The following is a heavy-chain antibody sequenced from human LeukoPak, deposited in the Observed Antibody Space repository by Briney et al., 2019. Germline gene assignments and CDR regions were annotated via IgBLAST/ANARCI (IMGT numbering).Heavy chain of an antibody. J-gene: IGHJ5*02. CDR3: ARETGLRSWFDP. CDR2: ISSSGRTV. V-gene: IGHV3-11*01. D-gene: IGHD3-10*01. Sequence: GGSLRLPCAASGFTFSDYYMSWIRQAPGKGLEWVSYISSSGRTVYYADSVKGRFTISRDNAKNSLYLQMNSLRAEDTAVYYCARETGLRSWFDPWGQGTLVTVSS. CDR1: GFTFSDYY.